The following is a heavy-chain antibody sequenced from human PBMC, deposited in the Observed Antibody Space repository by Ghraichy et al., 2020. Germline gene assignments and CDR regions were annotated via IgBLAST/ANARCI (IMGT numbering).Heavy chain of an antibody. CDR2: VNSDGSST. V-gene: IGHV3-74*01. CDR3: TRDRAYGGMDV. CDR1: GFTFSDYW. D-gene: IGHD3-10*01. J-gene: IGHJ4*02. Sequence: LSLTCAASGFTFSDYWMHWVRQAPGKGLVWVSRVNSDGSSTSYADSVQGRFTISRDNDKNTLYLQMNSLRAEDTAVYYCTRDRAYGGMDVWGQGTLVTVSS.